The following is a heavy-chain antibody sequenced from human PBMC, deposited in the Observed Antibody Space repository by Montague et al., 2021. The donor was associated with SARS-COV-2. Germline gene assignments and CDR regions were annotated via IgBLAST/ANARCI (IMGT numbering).Heavy chain of an antibody. J-gene: IGHJ3*02. CDR3: ARRRERWSDAFDI. Sequence: SETLSLTCTVSGGSISSYYWSWIRQPPGKGLEWIGYINYSRSTNYNPSLKSRVTISVDTSKNQFSLKVRSVTAADTAVYYCARRRERWSDAFDIWGQGTMVTVSS. CDR2: INYSRST. CDR1: GGSISSYY. V-gene: IGHV4-59*08. D-gene: IGHD2-15*01.